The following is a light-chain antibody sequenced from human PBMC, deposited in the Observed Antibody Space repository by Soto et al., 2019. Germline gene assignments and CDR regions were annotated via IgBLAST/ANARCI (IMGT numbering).Light chain of an antibody. CDR1: QCISSN. Sequence: EIVMTQSPASLSVSPGDRASLSCRASQCISSNLAWYQQEPGQAPRLLIYDASTRATGIPARFSGGGSGTDFTLTSSSLQSEDFAVYNCQQYSNWPETFGQGTKVEIK. V-gene: IGKV3-15*01. CDR2: DAS. CDR3: QQYSNWPET. J-gene: IGKJ1*01.